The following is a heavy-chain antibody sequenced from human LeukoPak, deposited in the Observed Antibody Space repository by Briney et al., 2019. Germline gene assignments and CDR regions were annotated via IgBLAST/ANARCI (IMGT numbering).Heavy chain of an antibody. CDR3: ARANFLYCSSSTCLFDY. D-gene: IGHD2-2*01. Sequence: ASVKVSCKASGYTFTDYYMHWVRQAPGQGCEWMGWINPNDGDTNYAQKFQGRVTMTRDTSISTAHMEVSRLRSDDTAVYYCARANFLYCSSSTCLFDYWGQGTLVTVSS. CDR1: GYTFTDYY. V-gene: IGHV1-2*02. CDR2: INPNDGDT. J-gene: IGHJ4*02.